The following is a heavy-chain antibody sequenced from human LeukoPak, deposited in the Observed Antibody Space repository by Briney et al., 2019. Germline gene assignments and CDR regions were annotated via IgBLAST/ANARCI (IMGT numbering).Heavy chain of an antibody. CDR2: IWFDGSNK. Sequence: GGSLRLSCAASGFTFSTSGMHWVRQAPGKGLEWVAVIWFDGSNKHYADSVEGRFTISRDNSENTLYLQMNSLRAEDTAVYYCARDPSYCSSTSCYVGSPLYYYYPMDVWGQGTTVTVSS. V-gene: IGHV3-33*01. D-gene: IGHD2-2*01. J-gene: IGHJ6*02. CDR3: ARDPSYCSSTSCYVGSPLYYYYPMDV. CDR1: GFTFSTSG.